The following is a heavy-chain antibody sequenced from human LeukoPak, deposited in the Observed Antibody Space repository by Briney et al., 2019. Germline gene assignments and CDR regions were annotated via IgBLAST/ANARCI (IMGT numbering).Heavy chain of an antibody. V-gene: IGHV3-23*01. Sequence: TGGSLRLSCAASGFTFSSYGMSWVRQAPGKGLEWVSAISGSGGSTHYADSVKGRFTISRDNSKNTLYLQMNSLRAEDTAVYYCAKDRTSTLGYSSGWYESCLDYWGQGTLVTVSS. CDR2: ISGSGGST. J-gene: IGHJ4*02. CDR1: GFTFSSYG. D-gene: IGHD6-19*01. CDR3: AKDRTSTLGYSSGWYESCLDY.